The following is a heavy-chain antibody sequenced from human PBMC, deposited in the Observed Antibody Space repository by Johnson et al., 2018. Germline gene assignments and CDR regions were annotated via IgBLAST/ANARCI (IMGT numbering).Heavy chain of an antibody. V-gene: IGHV3-21*01. CDR2: ISASSNYI. CDR3: AGELRQPGAEYFQH. CDR1: GFIFGDYS. J-gene: IGHJ1*01. Sequence: EVQLVESGGGLVKPGGSLKVSCVASGFIFGDYSMNWVRQAPGKGLAWVSSISASSNYIYYTDSVKGRFTISRDNAKNSLYLQMSSLRAEDTAVYYCAGELRQPGAEYFQHWGRGTLVTVSA. D-gene: IGHD2-15*01.